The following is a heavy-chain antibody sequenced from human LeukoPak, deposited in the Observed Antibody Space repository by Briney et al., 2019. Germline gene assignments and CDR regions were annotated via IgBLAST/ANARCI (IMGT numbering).Heavy chain of an antibody. J-gene: IGHJ4*02. Sequence: PGGSLRLSCAASGFTFSSYGMHWVRQAPGKGLEWVAVISYDGSNKYYAGSVKGRFTISRDNSKNTLYLQMNSLRAEDTAVYYCAKEDPRISYGGNSYWGQGTLVTVSS. CDR2: ISYDGSNK. D-gene: IGHD4-23*01. V-gene: IGHV3-30*18. CDR3: AKEDPRISYGGNSY. CDR1: GFTFSSYG.